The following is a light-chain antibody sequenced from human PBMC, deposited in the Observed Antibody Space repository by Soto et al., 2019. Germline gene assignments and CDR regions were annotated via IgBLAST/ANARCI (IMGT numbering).Light chain of an antibody. CDR3: QQRRNWPPLT. Sequence: EVVLTQSPATLSLSPGESATLSCRASQNVAIYVAWYQQKPGQAPRLLIYDASNRATGIPARFSGSGSGTDFTLTISSLEPEDFAVYYCQQRRNWPPLTFGGGTKVEIK. V-gene: IGKV3-11*01. CDR1: QNVAIY. J-gene: IGKJ4*01. CDR2: DAS.